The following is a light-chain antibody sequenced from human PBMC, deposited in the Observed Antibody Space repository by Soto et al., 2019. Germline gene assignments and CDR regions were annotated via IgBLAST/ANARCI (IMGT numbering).Light chain of an antibody. J-gene: IGLJ2*01. CDR1: SSDVGDYNY. CDR3: SSYTSSNTLL. CDR2: EVN. Sequence: QSVLTQPASVSGSPGQSITISCTGSSSDVGDYNYVSWYQQHPGKAPKLMIYEVNDRPSGVSNRFSGSKSGNTASLTISGLQGEDETDYYCSSYTSSNTLLFGGGTKVTVL. V-gene: IGLV2-14*01.